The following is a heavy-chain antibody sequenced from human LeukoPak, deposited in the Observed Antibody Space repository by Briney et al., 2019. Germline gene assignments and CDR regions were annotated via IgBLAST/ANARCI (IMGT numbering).Heavy chain of an antibody. D-gene: IGHD2-8*01. CDR2: IWYDGSNK. V-gene: IGHV3-30*02. Sequence: GGSLRLSCAASGFSFSNYGMHWVRQAPGKGLEWVALIWYDGSNKYYTDSVKGRLTISRDNSKNTVYVQMNSLRAEDTAVYYCAKGVGYGGMDVWGQGTTVTVSS. CDR1: GFSFSNYG. CDR3: AKGVGYGGMDV. J-gene: IGHJ6*02.